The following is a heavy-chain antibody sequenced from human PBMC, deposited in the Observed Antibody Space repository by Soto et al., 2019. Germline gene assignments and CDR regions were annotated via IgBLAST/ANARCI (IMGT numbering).Heavy chain of an antibody. CDR3: ARVWGGAFDF. J-gene: IGHJ3*01. V-gene: IGHV4-59*01. D-gene: IGHD3-10*01. CDR1: GGSISSYY. CDR2: IYYSGST. Sequence: QVQLQESGPGLVKPSETLSLTCTVSGGSISSYYWSWIRQPPGKGLEWIGYIYYSGSTNYYPSLKSRVTISVDTSKNQFSLKLSSVTAADTAVYYCARVWGGAFDFWGQGTMVTVSS.